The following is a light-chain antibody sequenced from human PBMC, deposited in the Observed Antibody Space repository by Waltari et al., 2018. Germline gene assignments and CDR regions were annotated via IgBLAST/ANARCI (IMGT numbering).Light chain of an antibody. CDR1: SSNIGSNS. CDR2: RNF. CDR3: AVWDDNLYGVV. V-gene: IGLV1-47*01. J-gene: IGLJ2*01. Sequence: QSVLTQPPSASGAPGQRVTISCSGSSSNIGSNSVYWYQQFPGTAPRLLIYRNFPGPSGVPERVAGSKSGTSASLAISGLRSEDEADYYGAVWDDNLYGVVFGGGTKLTVL.